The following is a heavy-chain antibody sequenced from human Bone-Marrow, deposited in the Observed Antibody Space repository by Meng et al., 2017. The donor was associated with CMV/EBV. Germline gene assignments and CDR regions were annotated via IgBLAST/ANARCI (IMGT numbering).Heavy chain of an antibody. V-gene: IGHV3-15*01. CDR3: TTVTMYYGIDV. Sequence: GESLKISCAASGFTFTNAWMSWVRQTPGKGLEWVGRIKSESDGGTTDYAAPVKGRFTISRDDSKNTLYLQMNSLKIEDTAVYYCTTVTMYYGIDVWCQGTTVTVSS. J-gene: IGHJ6*02. D-gene: IGHD3-3*01. CDR2: IKSESDGGTT. CDR1: GFTFTNAW.